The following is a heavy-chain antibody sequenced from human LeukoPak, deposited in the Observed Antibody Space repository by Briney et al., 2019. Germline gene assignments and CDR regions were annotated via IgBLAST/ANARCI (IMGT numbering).Heavy chain of an antibody. J-gene: IGHJ4*02. D-gene: IGHD5-18*01. Sequence: ASVKVSCKASGYTFTSYSIHWVRQAPGQGLKWLGIINPSGGSTSYAQKFQGRVTMTRDTSTSTVYMELSSLRSEDTAVYYCARHEGVDTAMMDWGQGTLVTVSS. V-gene: IGHV1-46*01. CDR3: ARHEGVDTAMMD. CDR2: INPSGGST. CDR1: GYTFTSYS.